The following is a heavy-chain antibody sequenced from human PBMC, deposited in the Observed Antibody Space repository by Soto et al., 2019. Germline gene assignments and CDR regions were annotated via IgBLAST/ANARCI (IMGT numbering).Heavy chain of an antibody. V-gene: IGHV3-15*01. J-gene: IGHJ4*02. Sequence: GGSLRLSCAASGFTFRNAWMTWVRQPPGKGMEWVGRIKRKSDGGTADYAAPVKGRFTMSRDDSRNTVYLQMNSLKTEETAIYYCTTALFDYDSSGYPFWGQGTRVTVSS. CDR3: TTALFDYDSSGYPF. D-gene: IGHD3-22*01. CDR1: GFTFRNAW. CDR2: IKRKSDGGTA.